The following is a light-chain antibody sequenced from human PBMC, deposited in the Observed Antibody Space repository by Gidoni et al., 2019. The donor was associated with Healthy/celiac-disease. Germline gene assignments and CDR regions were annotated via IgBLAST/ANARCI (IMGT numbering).Light chain of an antibody. V-gene: IGKV4-1*01. CDR3: QQYYSTPYT. J-gene: IGKJ2*01. Sequence: DIVMTQSPDTLAVSLGERATINYKSSQSVLYSSNNKNYLAWYQHKPGQPPKLLIDWASTRASGVPDRFSGSGSGTDFTLTISSLQAEDVAVYYCQQYYSTPYTFGQGTKLEIK. CDR1: QSVLYSSNNKNY. CDR2: WAS.